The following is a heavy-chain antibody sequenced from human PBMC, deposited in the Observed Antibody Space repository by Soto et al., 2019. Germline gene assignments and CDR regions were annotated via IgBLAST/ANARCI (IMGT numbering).Heavy chain of an antibody. D-gene: IGHD6-13*01. CDR3: TRDASRDSSARGWFDP. CDR2: ISSSSSYI. Sequence: PGGSLRLSXAASGFTFSSYSMNWVRQAPGKGLEWVSSISSSSSYIYYADSVKGRFTISRDNAKNSLYLQMNSLRAEDTAVYYCTRDASRDSSARGWFDPWGPGTLVTVSS. J-gene: IGHJ5*02. CDR1: GFTFSSYS. V-gene: IGHV3-21*01.